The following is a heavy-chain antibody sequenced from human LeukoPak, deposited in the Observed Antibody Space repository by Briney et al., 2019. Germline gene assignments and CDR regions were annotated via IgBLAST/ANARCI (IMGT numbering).Heavy chain of an antibody. D-gene: IGHD3-10*02. CDR2: IKQDGSEK. Sequence: GGSLRLSCAASGFTFSSQWMSWVRQAPGKGLEWVANIKQDGSEKYYVDSVKGRFTISRDNAKNSLYLQMNGLRAEDTAVYYCAELGITMIGGVWGKGTTVTISS. CDR1: GFTFSSQW. J-gene: IGHJ6*04. CDR3: AELGITMIGGV. V-gene: IGHV3-7*01.